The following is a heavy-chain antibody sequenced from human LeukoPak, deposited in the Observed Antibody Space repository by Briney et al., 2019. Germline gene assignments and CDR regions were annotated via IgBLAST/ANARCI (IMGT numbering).Heavy chain of an antibody. CDR1: GFTFSDST. D-gene: IGHD1-26*01. J-gene: IGHJ6*03. CDR3: ASPPGDVGYMDV. V-gene: IGHV3-21*01. Sequence: PGGSLRLSCAASGFTFSDSTMNWVRQASGKGLEWVASINSGSSTMHYADSVKGRLTISRDNAKNSLYLQMNSLRAEDTAVYYCASPPGDVGYMDVWGKGTTVTVSS. CDR2: INSGSSTM.